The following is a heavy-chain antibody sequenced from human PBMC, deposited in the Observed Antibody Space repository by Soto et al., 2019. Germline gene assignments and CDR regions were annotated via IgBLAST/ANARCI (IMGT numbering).Heavy chain of an antibody. J-gene: IGHJ4*02. D-gene: IGHD6-13*01. Sequence: ASVKVSCKASGYTFTNYAMHWVRQAPGQRLEWMGWINAGNGNTKYSQKFQGRVTITRDTSASTAYMELSSLRSEDTAVYYCARDVIAAAGTAGWGQGTLVTVSS. CDR1: GYTFTNYA. V-gene: IGHV1-3*01. CDR2: INAGNGNT. CDR3: ARDVIAAAGTAG.